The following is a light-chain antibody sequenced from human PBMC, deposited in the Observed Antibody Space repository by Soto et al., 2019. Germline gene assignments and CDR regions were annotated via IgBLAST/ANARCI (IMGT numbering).Light chain of an antibody. CDR3: HQYNDWLS. CDR2: AAS. Sequence: ETVMTQSPATLSVSPGERATLSCRASPSVRGNLAWYQQKPGQAPRLLIYAASTRATGIPARFSGSGSGTEFTLTISSLQSEDFGIYYCHQYNDWLSFGGGTKVEIK. V-gene: IGKV3-15*01. J-gene: IGKJ4*01. CDR1: PSVRGN.